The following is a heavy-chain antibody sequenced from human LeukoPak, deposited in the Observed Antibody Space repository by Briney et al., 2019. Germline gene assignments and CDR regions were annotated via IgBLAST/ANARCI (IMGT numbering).Heavy chain of an antibody. CDR1: GYTFTSYG. CDR3: ARVRAAAGNFDY. D-gene: IGHD6-13*01. V-gene: IGHV1-18*01. J-gene: IGHJ4*02. Sequence: ASVKVSCKASGYTFTSYGVSWVRQAPGQGLEWMGWISAYNGNTNYAQKLQGRVTMTTDTSTSTAYMELRSLRSDDTAVYYCARVRAAAGNFDYWGQGTLVTVSS. CDR2: ISAYNGNT.